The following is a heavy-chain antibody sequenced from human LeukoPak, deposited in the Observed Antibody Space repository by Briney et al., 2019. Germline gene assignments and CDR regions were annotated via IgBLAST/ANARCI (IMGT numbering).Heavy chain of an antibody. CDR2: IYYSGNT. CDR3: ARDHGYFGMDV. V-gene: IGHV4-59*01. CDR1: GGSISSYY. Sequence: SETLSLTCTVSGGSISSYYWSWIRQPPGKGLEWIGYIYYSGNTIYNPSLKSRVTISIDPFKNQLSLKVTSVTAADTAVYYCARDHGYFGMDVWGQGTTVTISS. J-gene: IGHJ6*02.